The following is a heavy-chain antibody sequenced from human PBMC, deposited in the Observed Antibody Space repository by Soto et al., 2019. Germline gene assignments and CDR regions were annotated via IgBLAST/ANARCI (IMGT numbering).Heavy chain of an antibody. CDR1: GHTLTELS. CDR3: ATSSRKHCRGDTCFENWFDP. V-gene: IGHV1-69*13. D-gene: IGHD2-21*02. J-gene: IGHJ5*02. CDR2: IIPMFGTA. Sequence: ASVKVSCKISGHTLTELSIHWVRQAPGQGLEWMGGIIPMFGTANYEQRFQGRLTINADERTNTAYMELSTLRSEDSAVYYCATSSRKHCRGDTCFENWFDPWGQGTRVTVSS.